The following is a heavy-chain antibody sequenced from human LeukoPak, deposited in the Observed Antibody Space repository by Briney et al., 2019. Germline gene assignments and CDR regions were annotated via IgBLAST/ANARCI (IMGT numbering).Heavy chain of an antibody. CDR2: INHSGST. CDR3: ARHGKRLDFWSGYYTGIDYYYGMDV. Sequence: SETLSLTCAVYGGSFSGYYWSWIRQPPGKGLEWIGEINHSGSTNYNPSLKSRVTISVDTSKNQFSLKLSSVTAADTAVYYCARHGKRLDFWSGYYTGIDYYYGMDVWGQGTTVTVSS. CDR1: GGSFSGYY. V-gene: IGHV4-34*01. J-gene: IGHJ6*02. D-gene: IGHD3-3*01.